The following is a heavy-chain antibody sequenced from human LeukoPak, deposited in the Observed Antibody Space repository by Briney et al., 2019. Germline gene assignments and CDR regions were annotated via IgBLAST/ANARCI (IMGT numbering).Heavy chain of an antibody. CDR3: AKERGRLGELSLYLAIDY. D-gene: IGHD3-16*02. Sequence: PGGSLRLSCAASGFTFSGYGMHWVRQAPGKGLEWVALISYDGSDKYFADSVKGRFTISRDNSKNTLYLQVNSLRGDDTAVYYCAKERGRLGELSLYLAIDYWGQGTLVTVSA. V-gene: IGHV3-30*18. J-gene: IGHJ4*02. CDR1: GFTFSGYG. CDR2: ISYDGSDK.